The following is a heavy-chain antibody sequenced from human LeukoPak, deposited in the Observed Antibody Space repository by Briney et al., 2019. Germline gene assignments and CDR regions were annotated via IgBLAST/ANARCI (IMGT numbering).Heavy chain of an antibody. D-gene: IGHD2-8*02. CDR1: GGSISTYY. CDR2: IYYSGST. CDR3: ARDLTGGLFDL. V-gene: IGHV4-59*01. Sequence: SSETLSLTCTVSGGSISTYYWTWIRQPPGKGLEWIGYIYYSGSTNYNPSLKSRVTISVDTSRNEFSLRLTSVTAADTALYYCARDLTGGLFDLWGRGTLVTVSS. J-gene: IGHJ2*01.